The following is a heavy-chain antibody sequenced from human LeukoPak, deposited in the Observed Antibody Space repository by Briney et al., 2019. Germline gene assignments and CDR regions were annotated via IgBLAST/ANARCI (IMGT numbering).Heavy chain of an antibody. Sequence: GRSLRLSCAASGFTFSSYGMHWVRQAPGKGLEWVAVIWFDGSNKYYADSVKGRFTISRDNSKNTLYLQMNSLSAEDTAVYYCARGKEQQLYAFDIWGQGTMVTVS. CDR1: GFTFSSYG. J-gene: IGHJ3*02. D-gene: IGHD6-13*01. V-gene: IGHV3-33*01. CDR2: IWFDGSNK. CDR3: ARGKEQQLYAFDI.